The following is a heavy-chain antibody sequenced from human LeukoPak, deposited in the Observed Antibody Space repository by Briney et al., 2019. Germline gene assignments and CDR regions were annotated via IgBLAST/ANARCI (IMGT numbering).Heavy chain of an antibody. J-gene: IGHJ4*02. V-gene: IGHV1-69*13. CDR1: GGTFSSYA. CDR3: ARIGTVTTDYFDY. D-gene: IGHD4-17*01. CDR2: IIPIFGTA. Sequence: ASVKVSCKASGGTFSSYAISWVRQAPGQGLEWMGGIIPIFGTANYAQKFQGRVTITADESTSTAYMELSSLRSEDTAVYYCARIGTVTTDYFDYWGQGTLVTVSS.